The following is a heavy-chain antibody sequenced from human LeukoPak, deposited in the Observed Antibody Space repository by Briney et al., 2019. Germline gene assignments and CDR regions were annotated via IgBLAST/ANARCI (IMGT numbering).Heavy chain of an antibody. CDR1: GYSFTTYY. CDR3: ARIGFGESGWFDP. CDR2: INPTGGRA. D-gene: IGHD3-10*01. V-gene: IGHV1-46*01. J-gene: IGHJ5*02. Sequence: ASVKVSCKTSGYSFTTYYLHWVRQAPGQGLEWMGVINPTGGRATYAQKFKGRGTMTRDVSTSTAYMELRSLTSDDTAVYYCARIGFGESGWFDPWGQGTLVTVSS.